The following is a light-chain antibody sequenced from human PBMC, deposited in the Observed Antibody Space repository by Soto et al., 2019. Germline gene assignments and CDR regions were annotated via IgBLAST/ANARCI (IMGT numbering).Light chain of an antibody. V-gene: IGKV1-5*01. CDR1: QSISSW. J-gene: IGKJ1*01. CDR3: QQYNSYSWT. CDR2: DAS. Sequence: DIQMPQSPSTLSASVGDRATITCRASQSISSWLAWYQQKPGKAPKLLIYDASSLESGVPSRFSGSGSGTEFTLTISSLQPDDFATYYCQQYNSYSWTFGQGTKVDIK.